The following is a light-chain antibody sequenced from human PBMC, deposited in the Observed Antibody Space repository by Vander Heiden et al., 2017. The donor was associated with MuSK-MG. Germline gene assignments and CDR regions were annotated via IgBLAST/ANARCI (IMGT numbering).Light chain of an antibody. Sequence: EIVSTQSPGTLSLSPGERATLSCRASQSVSSSYLAWYQQKPGQAPRLLIYGASSRATGIPDRFGGSGYGTDFTLTISRLEPEDFAVYYCQLYGTSPPITFGQGARLEI. CDR1: QSVSSSY. J-gene: IGKJ5*01. CDR3: QLYGTSPPIT. CDR2: GAS. V-gene: IGKV3-20*01.